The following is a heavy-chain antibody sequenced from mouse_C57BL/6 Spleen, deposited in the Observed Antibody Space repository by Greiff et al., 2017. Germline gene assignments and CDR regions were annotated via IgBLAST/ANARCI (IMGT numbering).Heavy chain of an antibody. CDR1: GFTFSSYG. Sequence: EVQLVESGGDLVKPGGSLKLSCAASGFTFSSYGMSWVRQTPDQRLEWVATISSGGSYTYYPDSVKGRFTISRDNAKNTLYLQMSSLKSEDTAMXYCARIYYGNYRYAMDYWGQGTSVTVSS. D-gene: IGHD2-1*01. CDR2: ISSGGSYT. V-gene: IGHV5-6*01. CDR3: ARIYYGNYRYAMDY. J-gene: IGHJ4*01.